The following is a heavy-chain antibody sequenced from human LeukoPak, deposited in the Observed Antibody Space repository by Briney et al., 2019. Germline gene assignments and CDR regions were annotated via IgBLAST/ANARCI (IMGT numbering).Heavy chain of an antibody. V-gene: IGHV3-23*01. Sequence: GGSLRLSCTASGFTFRSYGMSWVRQAPGEGLEWVSAISGSGGSTDYADSVKGRFTISRDNSKNTLYLQMNSLTAEDAAVYYWAKRKSYCGGDCYSLDYWGQGTLVTVSS. CDR1: GFTFRSYG. CDR2: ISGSGGST. D-gene: IGHD2-21*02. CDR3: AKRKSYCGGDCYSLDY. J-gene: IGHJ4*02.